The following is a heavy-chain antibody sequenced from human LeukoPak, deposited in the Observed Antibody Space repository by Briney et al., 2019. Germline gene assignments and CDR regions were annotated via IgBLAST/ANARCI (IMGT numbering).Heavy chain of an antibody. J-gene: IGHJ2*01. CDR3: ARDSRDSSSWYSPRGGYFDL. CDR1: GGSISSYY. D-gene: IGHD6-13*01. Sequence: SETLSLTCTVSGGSISSYYWSWIRQPPGKGLERIGYIYYSGSTNYNPSLKSRVTISVDTSKNQFSLKLSSVTAADTAVYYCARDSRDSSSWYSPRGGYFDLWGRGTLVTVSS. CDR2: IYYSGST. V-gene: IGHV4-59*01.